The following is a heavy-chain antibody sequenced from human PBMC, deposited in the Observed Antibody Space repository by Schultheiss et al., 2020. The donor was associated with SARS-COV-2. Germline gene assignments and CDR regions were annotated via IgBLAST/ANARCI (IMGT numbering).Heavy chain of an antibody. V-gene: IGHV4-34*01. CDR3: ARAIILRVAFDI. D-gene: IGHD3-3*01. Sequence: LSCAVYGGSFSGYYWSWIRQPPGKGLEWIGQVSHSGGTHFNPSLKRRVTISVDTSKSQFSLRLRSVTAADTAVYCCARAIILRVAFDIWGQGTMVTVSS. CDR2: VSHSGGT. J-gene: IGHJ3*02. CDR1: GGSFSGYY.